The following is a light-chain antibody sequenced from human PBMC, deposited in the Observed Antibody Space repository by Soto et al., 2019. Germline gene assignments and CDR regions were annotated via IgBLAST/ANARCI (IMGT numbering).Light chain of an antibody. J-gene: IGKJ3*01. Sequence: EIVMTQSPATLSVSPGERATLSCRASQSVSSNLAWYQQKPGQAPRLLIYGAFVRATGIPDRFSGSGSGTDFTLTISSLEPEDFAVYYCQQRNNWPSTSFGPGTKVDIK. CDR2: GAF. CDR1: QSVSSN. V-gene: IGKV3D-15*01. CDR3: QQRNNWPSTS.